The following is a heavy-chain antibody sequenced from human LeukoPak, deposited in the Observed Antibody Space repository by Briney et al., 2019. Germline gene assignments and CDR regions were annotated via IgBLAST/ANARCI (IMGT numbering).Heavy chain of an antibody. CDR3: ARHVRNYDILTGYQYYYGMDV. Sequence: SETLSLTCTVSGGSITSYYWSWIRQPPGKGLEWIGYIYTSGSTKYNPSLKSRVTISVDTSKNQFSLKLSSVTAADTAVYYCARHVRNYDILTGYQYYYGMDVWGQGTTVTVSS. J-gene: IGHJ6*02. CDR1: GGSITSYY. D-gene: IGHD3-9*01. CDR2: IYTSGST. V-gene: IGHV4-4*09.